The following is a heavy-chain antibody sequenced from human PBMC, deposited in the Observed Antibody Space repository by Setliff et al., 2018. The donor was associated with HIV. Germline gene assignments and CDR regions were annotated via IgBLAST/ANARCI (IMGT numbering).Heavy chain of an antibody. J-gene: IGHJ3*01. Sequence: PGESLKISCEASEYNFINYWIGWVRQMPGKGLEWMGMIYPADSGIRYSPSFQGHVTISVDKSINTAYLKWSSLRASDTAVYFCARHITPYFDITGGDAFDVWGQGTMVTVSS. V-gene: IGHV5-51*01. CDR1: EYNFINYW. CDR2: IYPADSGI. CDR3: ARHITPYFDITGGDAFDV. D-gene: IGHD3-9*01.